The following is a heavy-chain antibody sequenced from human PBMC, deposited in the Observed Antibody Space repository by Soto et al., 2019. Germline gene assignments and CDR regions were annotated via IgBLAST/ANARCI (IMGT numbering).Heavy chain of an antibody. Sequence: SETLSLTCAVYGGSFSGYYWSWIRQPPGKGLEWIGEINHSGSTNYNPSLKSRVTISVYTSKNQFSLKLSSVTAADTAVYYCARGLSYYYGSGRPEENWFDPWGQGTLVTVSS. D-gene: IGHD3-10*01. CDR3: ARGLSYYYGSGRPEENWFDP. CDR1: GGSFSGYY. CDR2: INHSGST. J-gene: IGHJ5*02. V-gene: IGHV4-34*01.